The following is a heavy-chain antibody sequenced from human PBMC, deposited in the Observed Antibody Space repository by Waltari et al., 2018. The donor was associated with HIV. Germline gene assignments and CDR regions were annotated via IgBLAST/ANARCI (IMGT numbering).Heavy chain of an antibody. CDR1: GFSFSGSA. D-gene: IGHD4-17*01. V-gene: IGHV3-73*01. CDR3: TKSVGDSARGWFDP. J-gene: IGHJ5*02. Sequence: EVQLVESGGGLVQPGGYLTLSCAASGFSFSGSAMHWVRQASGKGLEWVGRIRGKPNSYATAYAESLKGRFTISRDDSKNTAYLQMNSLKTEDTAVYYCTKSVGDSARGWFDPWGQGTLVTVSS. CDR2: IRGKPNSYAT.